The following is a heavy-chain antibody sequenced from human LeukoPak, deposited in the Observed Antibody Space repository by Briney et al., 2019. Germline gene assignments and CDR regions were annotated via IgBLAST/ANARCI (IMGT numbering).Heavy chain of an antibody. D-gene: IGHD1-26*01. CDR2: ISGSGGST. Sequence: GSLRLSCAASGFTFSSYAMSWVRQAPGKGLEWVSAISGSGGSTYYADSVKGRFTISRDNSKNTLYLQMNSLRAEDTAVYYCARGFSFSGSYHSYWFDPWGQGTLVTVSS. CDR1: GFTFSSYA. V-gene: IGHV3-23*01. CDR3: ARGFSFSGSYHSYWFDP. J-gene: IGHJ5*02.